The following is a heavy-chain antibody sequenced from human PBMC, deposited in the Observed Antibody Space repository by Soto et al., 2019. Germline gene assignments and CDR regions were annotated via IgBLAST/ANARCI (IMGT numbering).Heavy chain of an antibody. CDR3: DNFVVGADTLPY. CDR1: GASISSGGYS. J-gene: IGHJ4*02. CDR2: IYHAGST. Sequence: SETLSLTCAVSGASISSGGYSWSWVRQPPGKGLEWIGYIYHAGSTHYNPSLKNRLTISVDESKNQLSLNLTSVTAADTAVYYCDNFVVGADTLPYWGQGVLVTVSS. D-gene: IGHD2-15*01. V-gene: IGHV4-30-2*01.